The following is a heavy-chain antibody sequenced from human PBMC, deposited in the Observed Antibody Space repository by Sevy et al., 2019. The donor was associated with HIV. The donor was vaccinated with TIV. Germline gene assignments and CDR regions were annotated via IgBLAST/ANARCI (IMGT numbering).Heavy chain of an antibody. CDR3: TKDREEQPDY. J-gene: IGHJ4*02. CDR2: INPNSGAT. CDR1: GFPFAAYY. V-gene: IGHV1-2*06. D-gene: IGHD3-10*01. Sequence: ASVKVSCMTSGFPFAAYYIHWVRQAPGQGLEWMGRINPNSGATKYGQKFQGRVTMTRDTSITTAYMELSRLRSDDTAVYYWTKDREEQPDYWGRGTLVTVSS.